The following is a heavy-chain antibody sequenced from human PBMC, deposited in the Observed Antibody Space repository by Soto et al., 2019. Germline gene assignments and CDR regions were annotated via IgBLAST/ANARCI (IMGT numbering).Heavy chain of an antibody. D-gene: IGHD3-9*01. CDR2: VTGSATNI. CDR3: AKGGATYGLLTHDY. Sequence: EVQLLESGGGLIQPGGSLRLYCAASGFTFGDYAMSWVRPAPGKVLWWVATVTGSATNIYYSDSVKVRFTGSRDNSRDTLNLQMNRLTAEDTAVYYCAKGGATYGLLTHDYWGQGTLVTVSS. V-gene: IGHV3-23*01. J-gene: IGHJ4*02. CDR1: GFTFGDYA.